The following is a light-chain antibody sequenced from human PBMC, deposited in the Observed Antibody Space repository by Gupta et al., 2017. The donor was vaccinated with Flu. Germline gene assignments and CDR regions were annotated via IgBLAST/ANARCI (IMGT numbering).Light chain of an antibody. Sequence: ALGQTARITCEENNIGSKNVHGYQQKPGQAPVLVIYRDSNRPSGIPERFSGSNSGNTATLTISRAQAGDEADCYCQVWDSSTGVFGTGTKVTVL. V-gene: IGLV3-9*01. CDR1: NIGSKN. CDR3: QVWDSSTGV. J-gene: IGLJ1*01. CDR2: RDS.